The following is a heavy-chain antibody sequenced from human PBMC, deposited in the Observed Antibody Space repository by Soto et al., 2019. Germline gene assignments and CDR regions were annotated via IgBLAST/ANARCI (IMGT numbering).Heavy chain of an antibody. V-gene: IGHV3-30-3*01. CDR2: ISYDGSNK. J-gene: IGHJ4*02. Sequence: GGSLRLSCAASGLTFSSYAMHWVRQAPGKGLEWVAVISYDGSNKYYADSVKGRFTISRDNSKNTLYLQMNSLRVEDTAPYYCARDRLDVVVPAAILAYWGQGTLVTVSS. D-gene: IGHD2-2*02. CDR3: ARDRLDVVVPAAILAY. CDR1: GLTFSSYA.